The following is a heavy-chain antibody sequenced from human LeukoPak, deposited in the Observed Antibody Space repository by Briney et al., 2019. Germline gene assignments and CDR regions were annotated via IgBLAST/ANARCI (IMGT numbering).Heavy chain of an antibody. D-gene: IGHD3-16*01. CDR1: GFTFSSHG. J-gene: IGHJ4*02. CDR3: ARWGDNKILDY. V-gene: IGHV3-33*01. CDR2: IWYDASEK. Sequence: GGSLRLSCVASGFTFSSHGMHWVRQAPGKGLEWVAVIWYDASEKYYADSVKGRFTISRDNSKNTLYLQMNSLRAEDTAVYYCARWGDNKILDYWGQGTLVTVSS.